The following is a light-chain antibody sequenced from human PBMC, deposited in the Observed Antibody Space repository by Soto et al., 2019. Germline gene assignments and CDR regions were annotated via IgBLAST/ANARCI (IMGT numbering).Light chain of an antibody. Sequence: EIVLTQSPGTLSLPPGERATLSCRARQSLSSNYLAWHQQKTGQSPRLLIYGACSRATGIPDRFSGSGSGTDVTLTITRLEPDDFAVYYCQQYDTSPRTFGQGTKVEI. J-gene: IGKJ1*01. V-gene: IGKV3-20*01. CDR1: QSLSSNY. CDR3: QQYDTSPRT. CDR2: GAC.